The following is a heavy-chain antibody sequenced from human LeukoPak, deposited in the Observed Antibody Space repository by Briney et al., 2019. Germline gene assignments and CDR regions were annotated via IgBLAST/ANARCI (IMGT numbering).Heavy chain of an antibody. CDR2: IWYDGSNK. Sequence: GGSLRLSCAASGFTFSSYGMHWVRQAPGKGLEWVAVIWYDGSNKYNADSVKGRFTISRDNSKNTLYLQMNSLRAEDTAVYYCAKDRGVVTATFDYWGQGTLVTVSS. J-gene: IGHJ4*02. V-gene: IGHV3-33*06. CDR3: AKDRGVVTATFDY. D-gene: IGHD2-21*02. CDR1: GFTFSSYG.